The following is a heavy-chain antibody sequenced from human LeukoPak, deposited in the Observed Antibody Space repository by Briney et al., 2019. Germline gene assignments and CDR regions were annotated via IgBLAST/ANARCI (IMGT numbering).Heavy chain of an antibody. CDR2: IIPIFGTA. CDR3: ARDSEVVVAATPGDYYYYGMDV. Sequence: SVKVSCKASGGTFSSYAISWVRQAPGQGLEWTGGIIPIFGTANYAQKFQGRVTITADESTSTAYMELSSLRSEDTAVYYCARDSEVVVAATPGDYYYYGMDVWGQGTTVTVSS. CDR1: GGTFSSYA. V-gene: IGHV1-69*13. J-gene: IGHJ6*02. D-gene: IGHD2-15*01.